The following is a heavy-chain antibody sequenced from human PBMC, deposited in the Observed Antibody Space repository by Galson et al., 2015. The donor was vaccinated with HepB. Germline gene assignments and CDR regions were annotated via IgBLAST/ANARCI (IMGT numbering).Heavy chain of an antibody. D-gene: IGHD3-3*01. CDR2: ISAYNGNT. Sequence: SVKVSCKASGYTFTSYGISWVRQAPGQGLEWMGWISAYNGNTNYAQKLQGRVTMTTDTSTSTAYMELRSLRSDDTAVYYCARDRRVLRFLEWSRDFDYWGQGTLDTVSS. J-gene: IGHJ4*02. V-gene: IGHV1-18*04. CDR3: ARDRRVLRFLEWSRDFDY. CDR1: GYTFTSYG.